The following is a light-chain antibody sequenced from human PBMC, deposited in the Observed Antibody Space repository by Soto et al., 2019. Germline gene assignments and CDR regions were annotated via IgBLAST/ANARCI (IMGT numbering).Light chain of an antibody. CDR3: SSYAGSNNYV. CDR2: EVS. CDR1: SSDVGGYKY. J-gene: IGLJ1*01. Sequence: QSVLTQPPSASGSPGQSVTISCTGTSSDVGGYKYVSWYQQHPGKAPKVMIYEVSKRPSGVPNRFSGSKSGNTASLTVSGLQAEDEADYYCSSYAGSNNYVFGTGTKVTAL. V-gene: IGLV2-8*01.